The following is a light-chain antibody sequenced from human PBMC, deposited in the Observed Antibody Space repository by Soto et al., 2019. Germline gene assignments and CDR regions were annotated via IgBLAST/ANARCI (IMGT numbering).Light chain of an antibody. V-gene: IGLV3-21*04. CDR2: YDS. CDR1: NIGSKS. CDR3: QVCDSSSDRLVA. Sequence: SYELTQPPSVSVAPGKTARITCGGNNIGSKSVHWYQQKPGQAPVLVIYYDSDRPSGIPERFSGSNSGNTATLTISRVEAGDEADYYCQVCDSSSDRLVAFGGGTKLTVL. J-gene: IGLJ2*01.